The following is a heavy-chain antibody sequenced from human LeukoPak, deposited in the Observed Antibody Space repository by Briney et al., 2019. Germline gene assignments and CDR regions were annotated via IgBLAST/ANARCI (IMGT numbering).Heavy chain of an antibody. CDR3: ARGRSGYSYGPRFDY. J-gene: IGHJ4*02. D-gene: IGHD5-18*01. V-gene: IGHV4-34*01. Sequence: SETLSLTCAVYGGSFSGYYWSWIRQPPGKGLEWIGEINHSGSTNYNPSLKSRVTISVDTSKNQFSLKLSSVIAADTAVYYCARGRSGYSYGPRFDYWGQGTLVTVSS. CDR2: INHSGST. CDR1: GGSFSGYY.